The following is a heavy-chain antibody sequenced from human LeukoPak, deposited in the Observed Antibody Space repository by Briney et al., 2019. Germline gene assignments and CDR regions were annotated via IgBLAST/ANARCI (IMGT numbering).Heavy chain of an antibody. CDR3: ARDDEYSSSWYQARENWFDP. V-gene: IGHV4-38-2*02. CDR2: IYHSGST. J-gene: IGHJ5*02. CDR1: GYSISSGYY. Sequence: SETLSLTCTVSGYSISSGYYWGWIRQPPGKGLEWIGSIYHSGSTYYNPSLKSRVTISVDTSKNQFSLKLSSATAADTAVYYCARDDEYSSSWYQARENWFDPWGQGTLVTVSS. D-gene: IGHD6-13*01.